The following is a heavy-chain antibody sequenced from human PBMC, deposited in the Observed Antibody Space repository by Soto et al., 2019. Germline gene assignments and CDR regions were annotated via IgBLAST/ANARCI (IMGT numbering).Heavy chain of an antibody. V-gene: IGHV3-30*18. CDR3: AKEITVTPTRYYYRLDV. Sequence: GGSLRLSCAASGFSFMNYGMHWVRQAPGKGLEWVAVISYDGSNKYYADSVKGRLTISRDNSKNTLYLQMNNVRAEDAAVYFCAKEITVTPTRYYYRLDVWGQGTKVTVYS. J-gene: IGHJ6*02. CDR2: ISYDGSNK. D-gene: IGHD2-21*02. CDR1: GFSFMNYG.